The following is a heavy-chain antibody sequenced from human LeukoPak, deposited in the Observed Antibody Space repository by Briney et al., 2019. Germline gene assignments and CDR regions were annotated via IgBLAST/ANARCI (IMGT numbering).Heavy chain of an antibody. CDR1: GYTFTNYY. V-gene: IGHV1-2*02. CDR2: IKPNSGDT. Sequence: ASVKVSCKASGYTFTNYYLHWVRQAPGQGLEWMGWIKPNSGDTNYAQKFQGRVTMTRDTSISTAYMELSRLRSDDTAVYYCARYPPGYGDYSLWYLELWGRGTLVTVSS. CDR3: ARYPPGYGDYSLWYLEL. D-gene: IGHD4-17*01. J-gene: IGHJ2*01.